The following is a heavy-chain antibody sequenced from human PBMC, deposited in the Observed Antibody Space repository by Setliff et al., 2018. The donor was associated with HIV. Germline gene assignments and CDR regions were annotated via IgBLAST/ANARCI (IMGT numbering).Heavy chain of an antibody. CDR1: GYTFTSYT. Sequence: GASVKVSCKASGYTFTSYTMNWVRQAPGQRLEWMGWISAYNGDTNYAQNFQGRVTMTTDTSTSTAYMELRYLRSDDTAVYYCARDRSYLDSWGQGTLVTVSS. J-gene: IGHJ4*02. CDR3: ARDRSYLDS. CDR2: ISAYNGDT. V-gene: IGHV1-18*01.